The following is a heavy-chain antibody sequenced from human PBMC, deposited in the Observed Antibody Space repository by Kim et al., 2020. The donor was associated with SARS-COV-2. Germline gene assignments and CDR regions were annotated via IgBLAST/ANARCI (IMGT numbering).Heavy chain of an antibody. CDR3: ARCRRYSSSWYNWYFDL. Sequence: SVKVSCKASGGTFSSYAISWVRQAPGQGLEWMGGIIPIFGTANYAQKFQGRVTITADESTSTAYMELSSLRSEDTAVYYCARCRRYSSSWYNWYFDLWGRGTLVTVSS. CDR1: GGTFSSYA. V-gene: IGHV1-69*13. D-gene: IGHD6-13*01. CDR2: IIPIFGTA. J-gene: IGHJ2*01.